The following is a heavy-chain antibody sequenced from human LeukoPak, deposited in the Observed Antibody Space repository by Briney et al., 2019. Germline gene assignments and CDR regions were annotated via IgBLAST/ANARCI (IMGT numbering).Heavy chain of an antibody. CDR3: ARDLSGIAGYTYGRGIDY. Sequence: GGSLRLSCAASGFTFSSYEMNWVRQAPGKGLEWVANIKKDGSEKYYVDAVKGRFTISRDNAKTSLYLQMNSLRAEDTAVYYCARDLSGIAGYTYGRGIDYWGQGTLVTVSS. D-gene: IGHD5-18*01. CDR2: IKKDGSEK. V-gene: IGHV3-7*01. CDR1: GFTFSSYE. J-gene: IGHJ4*02.